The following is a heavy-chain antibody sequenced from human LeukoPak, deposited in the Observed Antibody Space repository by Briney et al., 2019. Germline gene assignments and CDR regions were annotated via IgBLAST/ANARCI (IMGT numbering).Heavy chain of an antibody. CDR2: ISGSGDST. V-gene: IGHV3-23*01. J-gene: IGHJ4*02. CDR3: AKESRYYYGSGSFSSQFDY. Sequence: GGSLRLSCAASGFTFSSNSMTWVRQTPGKGLEWVSGISGSGDSTFYADSVKGRFTSSRDNSKNTLSLQMNNLRAEDTAVYYCAKESRYYYGSGSFSSQFDYWGQGNLVTVSS. CDR1: GFTFSSNS. D-gene: IGHD3-10*01.